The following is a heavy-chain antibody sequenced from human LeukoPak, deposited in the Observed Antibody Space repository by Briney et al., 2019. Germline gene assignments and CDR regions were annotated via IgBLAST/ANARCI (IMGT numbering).Heavy chain of an antibody. CDR2: IYYSGST. V-gene: IGHV4-39*01. D-gene: IGHD3-22*01. CDR3: ARHGGHRSYYDSSGYEFDY. Sequence: SETLSLTCTVSGGSISSSSYYWGWIRQPPGKGLEWIGSIYYSGSTYYNPSLKSRVTISVDTSKNQFSLKPSSVTAADTAVYYCARHGGHRSYYDSSGYEFDYWGQGTLVTVSS. J-gene: IGHJ4*02. CDR1: GGSISSSSYY.